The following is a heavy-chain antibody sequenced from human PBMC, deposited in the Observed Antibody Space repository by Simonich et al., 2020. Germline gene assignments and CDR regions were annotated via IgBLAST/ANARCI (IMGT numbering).Heavy chain of an antibody. V-gene: IGHV3-21*01. Sequence: EVQLVESGGGLVKPGGSLRLSCAASGFTFSSYSMNWVRQAPEKVLEGVSSSSSSSSYIYYADSVKGRFTISRDNAKNSLYLQMNSLRAEDTAVYYCAREQARGGAFDIWGQGTMVTVSS. J-gene: IGHJ3*02. D-gene: IGHD3-16*01. CDR2: SSSSSSYI. CDR3: AREQARGGAFDI. CDR1: GFTFSSYS.